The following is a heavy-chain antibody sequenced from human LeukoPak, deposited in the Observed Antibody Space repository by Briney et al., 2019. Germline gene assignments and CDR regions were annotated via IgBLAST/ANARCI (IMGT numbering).Heavy chain of an antibody. Sequence: PGGSLRLSCAASGFTFSSYAMSWVRQAPGKGLEWVSAISGSGGSTYYADSVKGRFTISRDNSKDTLYLQMNSLRAEDTAVYYCAKDWASAMVFYYWGQGTLVTVSS. CDR2: ISGSGGST. CDR3: AKDWASAMVFYY. V-gene: IGHV3-23*01. D-gene: IGHD5-18*01. CDR1: GFTFSSYA. J-gene: IGHJ4*02.